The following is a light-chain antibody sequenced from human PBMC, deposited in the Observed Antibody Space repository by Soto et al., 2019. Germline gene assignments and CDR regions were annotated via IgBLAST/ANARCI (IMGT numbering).Light chain of an antibody. J-gene: IGKJ2*01. Sequence: EIVLTQSPATLSLSPGERATLSCRASQSIRSNLGWYQQKPGQAPRLLIYAASNRATGVPARFSGSGSGTDFPLTISSLEPEDFAVYYCQQRDNWPPYTFGQGTKLEIK. V-gene: IGKV3-11*01. CDR2: AAS. CDR1: QSIRSN. CDR3: QQRDNWPPYT.